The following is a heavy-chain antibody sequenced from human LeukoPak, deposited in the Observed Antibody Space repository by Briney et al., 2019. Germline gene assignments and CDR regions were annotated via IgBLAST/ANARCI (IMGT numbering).Heavy chain of an antibody. CDR1: GYTFTSYG. Sequence: GASVKVSCKASGYTFTSYGINWVRQAPGQGLEWMGWINTNNVNRNYAQKFQGRVTMTTDTSTNTAYMELMSLTSDDTAVYYCARAGQLDYWGQGTLVTVSS. CDR3: ARAGQLDY. J-gene: IGHJ4*02. V-gene: IGHV1-18*01. D-gene: IGHD1-1*01. CDR2: INTNNVNR.